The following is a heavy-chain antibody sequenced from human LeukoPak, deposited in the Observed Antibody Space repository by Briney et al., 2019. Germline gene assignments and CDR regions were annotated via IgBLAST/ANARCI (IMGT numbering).Heavy chain of an antibody. J-gene: IGHJ5*02. CDR3: ARWSAARRKNWFDP. CDR2: IYPGDSDT. CDR1: GYNFTSYW. Sequence: GESLKISCEGSGYNFTSYWIGWVRQMPGKGLEWMGIIYPGDSDTRYSPSFQGQVTISADKSISTAYLQWSSLKASDTAMYYCARWSAARRKNWFDPWGQGTLVTVSS. D-gene: IGHD2-2*01. V-gene: IGHV5-51*01.